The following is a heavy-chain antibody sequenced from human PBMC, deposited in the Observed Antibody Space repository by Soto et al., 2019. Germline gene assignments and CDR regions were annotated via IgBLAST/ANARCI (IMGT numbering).Heavy chain of an antibody. CDR2: IYSSGRA. CDR1: GGSISTYY. V-gene: IGHV4-59*01. J-gene: IGHJ6*02. CDR3: AGMSFTGFGELFDNFYFSGMGV. D-gene: IGHD3-3*01. Sequence: SETLSRTWNVSGGSISTYYWTWIRQPPGKGLEWIGHIYSSGRANYNPSVQSRVTISLDTSKNHFSLNLSSVTAADTAVYYCAGMSFTGFGELFDNFYFSGMGVWGQGTTVTVSS.